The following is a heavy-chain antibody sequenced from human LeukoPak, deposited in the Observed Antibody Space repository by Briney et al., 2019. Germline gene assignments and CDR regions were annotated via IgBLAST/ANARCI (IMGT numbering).Heavy chain of an antibody. CDR3: ASSALNFGIVGATTSYYDYYYGMDV. D-gene: IGHD1-26*01. V-gene: IGHV3-21*01. Sequence: GGSLRLSCAASGFTFSSYSMNWVRQAPGKGLEWVSSISSSSSYIYYADSVKGRFTISRDNSKNTLYLQMNSLRAEDTAVYYCASSALNFGIVGATTSYYDYYYGMDVWGQGTTVTVSS. J-gene: IGHJ6*02. CDR2: ISSSSSYI. CDR1: GFTFSSYS.